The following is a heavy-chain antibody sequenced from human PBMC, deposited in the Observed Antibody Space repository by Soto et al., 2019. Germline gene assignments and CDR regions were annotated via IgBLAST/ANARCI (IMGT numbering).Heavy chain of an antibody. CDR2: TSFDGSGK. Sequence: QVQLVESGGGVVQPERSLRLSCAASGFSFNSHAMHWVRQAPNKGLEWVAVTSFDGSGKQYADPVKGRFTISRDNSKNTLYLQMNSLRPEDTAVYFCARRAAGTGAYLDLWGQGTLVTVSS. J-gene: IGHJ4*02. V-gene: IGHV3-30*04. CDR1: GFSFNSHA. CDR3: ARRAAGTGAYLDL. D-gene: IGHD1-1*01.